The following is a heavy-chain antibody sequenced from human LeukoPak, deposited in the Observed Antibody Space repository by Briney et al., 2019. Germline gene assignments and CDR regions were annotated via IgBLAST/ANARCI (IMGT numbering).Heavy chain of an antibody. V-gene: IGHV4-39*07. CDR3: ARTIYYDSSGYSYYFDY. Sequence: SETLSLTCTVSGGSISSSSYYWGWIRQPPGKGLEWIGSIYYSGSTYYNPSLKSRATISVDTSKNQFSLKLSSVTAADTAVYYCARTIYYDSSGYSYYFDYWGQGTLVTVSS. CDR2: IYYSGST. J-gene: IGHJ4*02. D-gene: IGHD3-22*01. CDR1: GGSISSSSYY.